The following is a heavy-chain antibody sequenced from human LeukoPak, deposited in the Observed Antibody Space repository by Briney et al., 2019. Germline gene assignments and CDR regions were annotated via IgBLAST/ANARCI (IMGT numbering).Heavy chain of an antibody. V-gene: IGHV3-30*18. D-gene: IGHD4-17*01. CDR1: GFTFSSYG. J-gene: IGHJ3*02. CDR2: ISYDGSNK. CDR3: AKDMGDYYDAFDI. Sequence: GGSLRLSCAASGFTFSSYGMHWVRQAPGKGLEWVAVISYDGSNKYYADPVKGRFTISRDNSKNTLYLQMNSLRAEDTAVYYCAKDMGDYYDAFDIWGQGTMVTVSS.